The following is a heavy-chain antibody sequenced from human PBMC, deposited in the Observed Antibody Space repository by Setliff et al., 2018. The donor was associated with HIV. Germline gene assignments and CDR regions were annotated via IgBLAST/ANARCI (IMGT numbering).Heavy chain of an antibody. D-gene: IGHD5-18*01. Sequence: PSETLSLTCAVYGGSFSGYYWSWIRQPPGKGLEWIGEINHSGSTNYNPSLKSRVTISVDTSKNQFSLKLSSVTAADTAVYYCARLWDTELGDYWGQGTLVTVSS. J-gene: IGHJ4*02. CDR3: ARLWDTELGDY. CDR2: INHSGST. V-gene: IGHV4-34*01. CDR1: GGSFSGYY.